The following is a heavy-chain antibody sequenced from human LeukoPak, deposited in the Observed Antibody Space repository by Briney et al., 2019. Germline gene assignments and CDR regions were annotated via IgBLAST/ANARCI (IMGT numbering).Heavy chain of an antibody. CDR2: INPSGGRT. CDR3: ARPERGYSYGAYYYGMDV. D-gene: IGHD5-18*01. J-gene: IGHJ6*02. V-gene: IGHV1-46*01. CDR1: GYTFTSYY. Sequence: ASVKVSCKTSGYTFTSYYMHWVRQAPGQGLEWMGIINPSGGRTSYAQKFQGRVTMTRDTSTSTVYMELSSLRSEDTAVYYSARPERGYSYGAYYYGMDVWGQGTTVTVSS.